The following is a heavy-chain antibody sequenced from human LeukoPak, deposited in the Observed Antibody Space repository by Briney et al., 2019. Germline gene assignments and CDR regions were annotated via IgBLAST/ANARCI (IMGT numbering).Heavy chain of an antibody. CDR3: ARDRAPQH. Sequence: SETLSLTCTVSGGSISSYYWSWIRQPPGKGLEWIGYIYYSGSTNYNPSLKSRVTISVDTSKNQFSLKLSSVTAADTAMYYCARDRAPQHWGQGTLVTVSS. CDR1: GGSISSYY. V-gene: IGHV4-59*01. J-gene: IGHJ4*02. CDR2: IYYSGST. D-gene: IGHD1-1*01.